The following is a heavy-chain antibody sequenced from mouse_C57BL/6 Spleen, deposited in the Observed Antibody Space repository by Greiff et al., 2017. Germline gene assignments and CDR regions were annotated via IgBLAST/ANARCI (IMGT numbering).Heavy chain of an antibody. CDR3: ARRPGTRYFDV. CDR2: IDPSDSYT. J-gene: IGHJ1*03. D-gene: IGHD2-13*01. V-gene: IGHV1-69*01. Sequence: QVQLQQPGAELVMPGASVKLSCKASGYTFTSYWMHWVKQRPGQGLEWIGEIDPSDSYTNYNQKFKGKSTLTVDKSSSTAYMQLSSLTSEDSAVYYCARRPGTRYFDVWGTGTTVTVSS. CDR1: GYTFTSYW.